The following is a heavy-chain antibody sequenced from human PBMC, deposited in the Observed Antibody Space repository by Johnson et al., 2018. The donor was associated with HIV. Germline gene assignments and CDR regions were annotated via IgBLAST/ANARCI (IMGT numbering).Heavy chain of an antibody. D-gene: IGHD6-6*01. CDR3: ASTRLGAFDI. J-gene: IGHJ3*02. CDR1: GFSVSSKY. Sequence: VQLVESGGGLVQPGGSLRLSCAASGFSVSSKYMSWVRQAPGKGLEWVSVIYSGGSTFYADSVKGRFTISRDNSGNTLYLQMDSLRVEDTAVYYCASTRLGAFDIWGQGTMVIVSS. CDR2: IYSGGST. V-gene: IGHV3-66*01.